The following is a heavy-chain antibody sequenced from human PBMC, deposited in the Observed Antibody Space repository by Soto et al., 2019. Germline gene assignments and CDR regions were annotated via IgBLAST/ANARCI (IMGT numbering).Heavy chain of an antibody. CDR2: ISTSGDST. CDR1: GFTFSNYG. CDR3: ATIGDNSDTSDYYRRIALDM. V-gene: IGHV3-23*01. J-gene: IGHJ3*02. D-gene: IGHD3-22*01. Sequence: SGGSLRLSCPASGFTFSNYGMSWVRQAPGKGLEWVSAISTSGDSTYYADAVKGRFTMSRDNSKNTLYLQMNSLRAEDTAVYYCATIGDNSDTSDYYRRIALDMWGQGTMVTVSS.